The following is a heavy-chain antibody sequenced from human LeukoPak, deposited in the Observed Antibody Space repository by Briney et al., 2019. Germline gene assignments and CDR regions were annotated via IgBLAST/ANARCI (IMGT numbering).Heavy chain of an antibody. J-gene: IGHJ5*02. CDR2: IDHSGST. CDR3: ARGYYGSGSYYKDGWFDP. CDR1: GYSISSGYY. D-gene: IGHD3-10*01. V-gene: IGHV4-38-2*02. Sequence: SETLSLTCTVSGYSISSGYYWGWIRQPPGKGLEWTGSIDHSGSTYYNPSLKSRITISVDTSKNQFSLKLSSVTAADTAVYYCARGYYGSGSYYKDGWFDPWGQGTLVTVSS.